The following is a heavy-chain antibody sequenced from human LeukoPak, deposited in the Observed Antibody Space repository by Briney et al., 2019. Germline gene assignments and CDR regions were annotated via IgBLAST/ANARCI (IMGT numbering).Heavy chain of an antibody. CDR1: GGSISSSSST. CDR2: IFYSGGT. J-gene: IGHJ4*02. D-gene: IGHD5-18*01. CDR3: ARQVGYNCGNFDF. V-gene: IGHV4-39*01. Sequence: PSETLSLTCTVSGGSISSSSSTWGWIRQSPGKGLEWIGRIFYSGGTYKNPSLMSRVTLSVDTSKNQFSLELDYVTAADTAVYYCARQVGYNCGNFDFWGQGTLVTVSS.